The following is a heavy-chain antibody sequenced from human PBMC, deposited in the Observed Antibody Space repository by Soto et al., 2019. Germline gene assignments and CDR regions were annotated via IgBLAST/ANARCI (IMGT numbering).Heavy chain of an antibody. V-gene: IGHV1-3*04. D-gene: IGHD2-8*01. CDR1: GYIFTDYP. CDR2: INTANGTT. CDR3: ASNAFDY. J-gene: IGHJ4*02. Sequence: QVQFLQSGAEVKKPGASVRVSCKTSGYIFTDYPIHWVRLAPGRGLEWVAWINTANGTTRYSPKLQGRVSLTTDTSASTAYMQLIELRSDDTAVYYCASNAFDYWGPGTMVAVS.